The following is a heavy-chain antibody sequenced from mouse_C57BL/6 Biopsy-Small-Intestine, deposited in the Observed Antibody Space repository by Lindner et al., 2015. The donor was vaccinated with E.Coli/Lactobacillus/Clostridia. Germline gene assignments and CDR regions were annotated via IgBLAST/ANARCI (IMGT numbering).Heavy chain of an antibody. D-gene: IGHD1-1*01. CDR1: GYSFTGYY. J-gene: IGHJ2*01. CDR2: INPSTGGT. Sequence: VQLQESGPELVKPGASVKISCKASGYSFTGYYMHWVKQSSEKRLEWIGEINPSTGGTSYNQKFKGKATLTVDKSSSTAYMQLKSLTSEDSAVYYCATYGSTSFDYWGQGTTLTVSS. CDR3: ATYGSTSFDY. V-gene: IGHV1-43*01.